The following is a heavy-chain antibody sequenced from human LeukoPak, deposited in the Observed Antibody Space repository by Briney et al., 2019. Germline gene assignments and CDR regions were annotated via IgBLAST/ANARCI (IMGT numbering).Heavy chain of an antibody. CDR3: ARVSTNSRVAGYDPQWYFDL. CDR1: GYTFINYG. Sequence: PGASVKVSCKASGYTFINYGFTWVRQAPGQGLEWMGWISAYIGNTNYLQKLQGRVTMTTDTSTNTAYMELRSLRSDDTAVYYCARVSTNSRVAGYDPQWYFDLWGRGTLVTVSS. D-gene: IGHD2/OR15-2a*01. CDR2: ISAYIGNT. J-gene: IGHJ2*01. V-gene: IGHV1-18*01.